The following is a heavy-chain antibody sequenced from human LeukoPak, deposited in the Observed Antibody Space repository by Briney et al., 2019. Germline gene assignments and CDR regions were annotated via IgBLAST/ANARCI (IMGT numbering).Heavy chain of an antibody. D-gene: IGHD3-22*01. J-gene: IGHJ3*02. CDR2: IYDSGST. Sequence: SETLSLTCTVSGGSISSYYWSWIRQPPGKGLEWIGYIYDSGSTHYNPSLKSRVTISVDTSKNQFSLKLSSVTAADTAVYFCARARNYYDSSDYYYEGDAFDIWGQGTMVTVSS. V-gene: IGHV4-59*01. CDR3: ARARNYYDSSDYYYEGDAFDI. CDR1: GGSISSYY.